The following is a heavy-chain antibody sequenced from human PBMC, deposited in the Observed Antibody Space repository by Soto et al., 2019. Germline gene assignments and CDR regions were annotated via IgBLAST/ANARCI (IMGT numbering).Heavy chain of an antibody. D-gene: IGHD2-15*01. CDR1: GGTFSSYT. CDR2: IIPILGIA. J-gene: IGHJ5*02. V-gene: IGHV1-69*02. Sequence: QVQLVQSGAEVKKPGSSVKVSCKASGGTFSSYTISWVRQAPGQGLGWMGRIIPILGIANYAQKFQGRVTITADKSTSTAYMELSSLRSEDTAVYYCASSSLGYCSGGSCYSGGPWGQGTLVTVSS. CDR3: ASSSLGYCSGGSCYSGGP.